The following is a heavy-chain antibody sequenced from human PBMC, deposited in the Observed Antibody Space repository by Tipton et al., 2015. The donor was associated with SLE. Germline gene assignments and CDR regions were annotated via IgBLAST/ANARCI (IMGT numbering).Heavy chain of an antibody. CDR2: IYYSGST. CDR3: ARRIAARSGNWFDP. Sequence: TLSLTCTVSGGSISSYYWSWIRQPPGKGLEWIGYIYYSGSTYYNPSPKSRVTISVDTSKNQFSLKLSSVTAADTAVYYCARRIAARSGNWFDPWGQGTLVTVSS. CDR1: GGSISSYY. J-gene: IGHJ5*02. D-gene: IGHD6-6*01. V-gene: IGHV4-59*12.